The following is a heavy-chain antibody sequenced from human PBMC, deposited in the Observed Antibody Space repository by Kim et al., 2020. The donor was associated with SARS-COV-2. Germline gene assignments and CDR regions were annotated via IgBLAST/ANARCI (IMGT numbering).Heavy chain of an antibody. J-gene: IGHJ4*02. D-gene: IGHD4-17*01. V-gene: IGHV3-9*01. Sequence: GGSLRLSCAASGFTFDDYAMHWVRQAPGKGLEWVSGISWNSGSIGYADSVKGRFTISRDNAKNSLYLQMNSLRAEDTALYYCAKDLGLSTAFDYWGQGTLVTVSS. CDR1: GFTFDDYA. CDR2: ISWNSGSI. CDR3: AKDLGLSTAFDY.